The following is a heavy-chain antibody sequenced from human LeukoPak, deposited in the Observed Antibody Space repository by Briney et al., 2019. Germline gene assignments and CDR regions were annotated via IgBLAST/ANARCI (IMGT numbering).Heavy chain of an antibody. CDR2: IYSGGST. V-gene: IGHV3-53*01. D-gene: IGHD3-10*01. CDR3: ARDTTMVRGVMGYYYGMDV. J-gene: IGHJ6*02. Sequence: GGSLRLSCAASGFTVSSNYMSWVRQAPGKGLEWVSVIYSGGSTYYTDSVKGRFTISRDNSKNTLYLQMSSLRAEDTAVYYCARDTTMVRGVMGYYYGMDVWGQGTTVTVSS. CDR1: GFTVSSNY.